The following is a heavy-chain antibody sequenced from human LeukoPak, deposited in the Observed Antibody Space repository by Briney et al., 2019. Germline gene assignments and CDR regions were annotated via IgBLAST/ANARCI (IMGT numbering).Heavy chain of an antibody. J-gene: IGHJ4*02. CDR1: GGTFSSYA. Sequence: GSSVKVSCKASGGTFSSYAISWVRQAPGQGLEWMGGIIPIFGTANYAQKFQGRVTITADESTSTAYMGLSSLRSEDTAVYYCAAQGYSVGSGSYWDFDYWGQGTLVTVSS. V-gene: IGHV1-69*01. D-gene: IGHD3-10*01. CDR2: IIPIFGTA. CDR3: AAQGYSVGSGSYWDFDY.